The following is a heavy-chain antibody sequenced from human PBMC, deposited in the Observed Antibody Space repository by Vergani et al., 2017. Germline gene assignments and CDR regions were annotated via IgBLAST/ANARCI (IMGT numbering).Heavy chain of an antibody. D-gene: IGHD3-10*01. CDR3: ARDLLLWFGELSRGGFDP. V-gene: IGHV3-33*01. CDR2: IWYDGSNK. J-gene: IGHJ5*02. CDR1: GFTFSSYG. Sequence: QVQLVESGGGVVQPGRSLRLSCAASGFTFSSYGMHWVRQAPGKGLEWVAVIWYDGSNKYYADSVKGRYIISRDNSKNTLYLQMNSLRAEDTAVYYCARDLLLWFGELSRGGFDPWGQGTLVTVSS.